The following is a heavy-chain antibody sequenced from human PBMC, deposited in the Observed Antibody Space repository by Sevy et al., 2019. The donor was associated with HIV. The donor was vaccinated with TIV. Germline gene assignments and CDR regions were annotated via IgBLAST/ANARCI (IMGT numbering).Heavy chain of an antibody. V-gene: IGHV3-23*01. CDR1: GFTLSTYA. Sequence: GGSLRLSCAASGFTLSTYAMSWVRQAPGKGLKWVSTISRSGGTAFYADSVKGRFTISRDNSKNTLYLQMNSLSAEDTGIYYCAKDGTYCGGDCFTALSDYYYGMDVWGQGSTVTVSS. CDR3: AKDGTYCGGDCFTALSDYYYGMDV. J-gene: IGHJ6*02. D-gene: IGHD2-21*02. CDR2: ISRSGGTA.